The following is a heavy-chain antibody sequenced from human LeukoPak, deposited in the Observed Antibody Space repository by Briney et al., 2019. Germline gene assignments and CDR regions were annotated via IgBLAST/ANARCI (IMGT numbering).Heavy chain of an antibody. Sequence: SETLSLTCTVSGSSLTGYFWSWIRQPPGKELEWIGYVFYSGSTRYNPSLKSRVTTSVDTSKNQFSLRLTSVTAADTAVYYCARQGAITYAYFDYWSQGTLVTVSS. CDR1: GSSLTGYF. J-gene: IGHJ4*02. V-gene: IGHV4-59*08. CDR3: ARQGAITYAYFDY. CDR2: VFYSGST. D-gene: IGHD2-2*01.